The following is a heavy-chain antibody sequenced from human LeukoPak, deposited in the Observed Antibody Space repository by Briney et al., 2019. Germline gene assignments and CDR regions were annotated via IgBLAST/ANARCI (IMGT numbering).Heavy chain of an antibody. J-gene: IGHJ4*02. Sequence: PSETLSLTCTVSGGSISSYYWSWIRQPPGKGLEWIGYIYYSGSTNYNPSLKSRVTISVDTSKNQFSLKLSSVTAADTAVYYCAREKYYDILTDWGQGTLVTVSS. CDR2: IYYSGST. CDR3: AREKYYDILTD. CDR1: GGSISSYY. V-gene: IGHV4-59*01. D-gene: IGHD3-9*01.